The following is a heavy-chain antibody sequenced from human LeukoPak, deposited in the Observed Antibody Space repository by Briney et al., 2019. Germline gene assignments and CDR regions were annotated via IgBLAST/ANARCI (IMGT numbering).Heavy chain of an antibody. Sequence: SETLSLTCTVSGVSITSYYWTWIRQPAGKGLGWIGRIHSSGSTNYNPSLKSRVTISVDRSKNQFSLKLTSVTAADTAVYYCARESSTGIDSWGQGTLVTVSS. D-gene: IGHD3-10*01. CDR1: GVSITSYY. J-gene: IGHJ4*02. CDR2: IHSSGST. CDR3: ARESSTGIDS. V-gene: IGHV4-4*07.